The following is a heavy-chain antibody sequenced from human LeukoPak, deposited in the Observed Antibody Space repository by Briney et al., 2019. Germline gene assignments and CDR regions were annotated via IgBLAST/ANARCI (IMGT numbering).Heavy chain of an antibody. Sequence: PRGSLRLSCAASGFTFSGSAMHWVRQVSGKGLEWVGRIRSKANSYATAYAASVKGRFTISRDDSKNTAYLQMNSLKTEDTAVYYCTRHGDYSYYYYGMDVWGQGTTVTVSS. CDR3: TRHGDYSYYYYGMDV. CDR1: GFTFSGSA. J-gene: IGHJ6*02. V-gene: IGHV3-73*01. CDR2: IRSKANSYAT. D-gene: IGHD4-17*01.